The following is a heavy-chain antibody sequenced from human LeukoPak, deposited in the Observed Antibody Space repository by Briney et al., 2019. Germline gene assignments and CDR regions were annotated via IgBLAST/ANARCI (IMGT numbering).Heavy chain of an antibody. V-gene: IGHV4-59*01. D-gene: IGHD5-24*01. Sequence: PSETLSLTCTCSGGSISSYYWSWIRQPPGKGLEWIGYIYYSGSTNYNPSLKSRVTISVDTSKHQFSLKLSSVTAADTAVYYCASLGDGYNYPYWGQGTLVTVSS. CDR2: IYYSGST. J-gene: IGHJ4*02. CDR3: ASLGDGYNYPY. CDR1: GGSISSYY.